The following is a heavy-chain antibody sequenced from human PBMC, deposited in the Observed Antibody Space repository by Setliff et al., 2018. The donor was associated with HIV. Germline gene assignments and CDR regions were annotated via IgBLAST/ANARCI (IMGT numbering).Heavy chain of an antibody. CDR1: GYTFTSYG. CDR2: ISAYNGNT. J-gene: IGHJ4*02. Sequence: ASVKVSCKASGYTFTSYGISWVRQAPGQGLEWMGWISAYNGNTNYAQKLQGRVTMTTDTSTSTAYMELRSLRSDDTAVYSCAAWAPSRGYSYGYFDYWGQGTLVTVSS. V-gene: IGHV1-18*01. D-gene: IGHD5-18*01. CDR3: AAWAPSRGYSYGYFDY.